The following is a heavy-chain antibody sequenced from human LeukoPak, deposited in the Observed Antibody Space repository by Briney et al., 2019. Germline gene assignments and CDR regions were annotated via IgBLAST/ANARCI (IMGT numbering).Heavy chain of an antibody. V-gene: IGHV3-23*01. D-gene: IGHD3-10*01. J-gene: IGHJ4*02. CDR3: AKDMVRGLKPLYYFDY. CDR2: ISGSGGST. CDR1: GFTFSSYA. Sequence: GGSLRLSCAASGFTFSSYAMSWVRQAPGKGLEWVSAISGSGGSTYYADSVRGRFTISRDNSKNTLYLQMNSLRAEDTAVYYCAKDMVRGLKPLYYFDYWGQGTLVTVSS.